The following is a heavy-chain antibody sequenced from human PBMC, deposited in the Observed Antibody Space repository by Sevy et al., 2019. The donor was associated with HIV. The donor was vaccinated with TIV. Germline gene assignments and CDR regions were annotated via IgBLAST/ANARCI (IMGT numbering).Heavy chain of an antibody. CDR2: IYSGGST. J-gene: IGHJ4*02. V-gene: IGHV3-53*01. CDR3: AREDDYGDYGFDY. CDR1: GFTVSSSY. Sequence: GGSLRLSCAASGFTVSSSYMSWVRQAPGKGLEWVSVIYSGGSTYYADSVKGRFTISRDNSKNRLYLQMNSLRAEDTAVYYCAREDDYGDYGFDYWGQGTLVTVSS. D-gene: IGHD4-17*01.